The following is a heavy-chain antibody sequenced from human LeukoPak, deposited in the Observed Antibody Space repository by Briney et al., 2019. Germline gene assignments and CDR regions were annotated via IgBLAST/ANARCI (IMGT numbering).Heavy chain of an antibody. Sequence: GGSLRLSCAASGFTFDDYGMSWVRQAPGKGLEWVSGINWNGGSTGYADSVKGRFTISRDNAKNSLYLQMNSLRAEDTALYYCARFQYYDSSGYYFHFDYWGQGTLVTVSS. CDR3: ARFQYYDSSGYYFHFDY. CDR2: INWNGGST. D-gene: IGHD3-22*01. J-gene: IGHJ4*02. V-gene: IGHV3-20*04. CDR1: GFTFDDYG.